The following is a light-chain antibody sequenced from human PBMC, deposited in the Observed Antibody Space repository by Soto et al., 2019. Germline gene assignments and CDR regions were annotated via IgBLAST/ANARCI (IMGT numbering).Light chain of an antibody. CDR3: QQYNSYSPLT. J-gene: IGKJ4*01. V-gene: IGKV1-5*03. Sequence: IQMTQSPSQFSASVGDRVTNTCRASQSISSWLAWYQQKPGKAPKLLIYKASGLESGVPSRFSGSGSGTDFTLTISSLQPDDFATYYCQQYNSYSPLTFGGRTNVDIK. CDR1: QSISSW. CDR2: KAS.